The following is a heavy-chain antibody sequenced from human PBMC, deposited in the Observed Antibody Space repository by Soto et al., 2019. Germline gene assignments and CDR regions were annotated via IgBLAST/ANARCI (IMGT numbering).Heavy chain of an antibody. Sequence: SQTLSLTCAIPGDSVSSNSAAWNWIRQSPSRGLEWLGRTYYRSKWYNDYAVSVKSRITINPDTSKNQFSLQLNSVTPEDTAVYYCARDQAIAARPKDWFDPWGQGTLVTVSS. V-gene: IGHV6-1*01. D-gene: IGHD6-6*01. CDR2: TYYRSKWYN. CDR3: ARDQAIAARPKDWFDP. CDR1: GDSVSSNSAA. J-gene: IGHJ5*02.